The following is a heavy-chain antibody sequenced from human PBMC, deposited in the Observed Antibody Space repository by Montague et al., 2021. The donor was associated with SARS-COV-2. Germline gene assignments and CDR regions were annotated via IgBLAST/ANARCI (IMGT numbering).Heavy chain of an antibody. V-gene: IGHV4-38-2*02. CDR1: GYSISSGYY. CDR2: IYHSGST. Sequence: SETLSLTCTVSGYSISSGYYWGWIRQPPGKGLEWIRSIYHSGSTYYHPXXKSRVTISVDTSKNQFSLKLSSMTAADTAVYYCARDVRYYDFWSGRAQTSPDYWGQGTLVTVSS. J-gene: IGHJ4*02. CDR3: ARDVRYYDFWSGRAQTSPDY. D-gene: IGHD3-3*01.